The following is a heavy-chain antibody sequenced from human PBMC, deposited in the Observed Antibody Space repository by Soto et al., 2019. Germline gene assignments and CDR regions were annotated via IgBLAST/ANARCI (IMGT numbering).Heavy chain of an antibody. CDR3: TRWDGRCSGGSCFFDS. CDR1: GFSLTQYW. V-gene: IGHV3-7*01. Sequence: EVQLVESGGGLVQSGGSLRLSCIASGFSLTQYWMSWVRQTPRKGLEWVAKINEDGTKRDYMESVEGRFTISRDNAKHSVSLQMNSLRADDTAVYFCTRWDGRCSGGSCFFDSWGQVTLGTVSS. D-gene: IGHD2-15*01. CDR2: INEDGTKR. J-gene: IGHJ4*02.